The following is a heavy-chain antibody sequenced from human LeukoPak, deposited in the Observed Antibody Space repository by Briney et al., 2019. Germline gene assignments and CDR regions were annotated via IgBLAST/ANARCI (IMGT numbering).Heavy chain of an antibody. CDR2: IIPIFGTA. D-gene: IGHD6-13*01. J-gene: IGHJ4*02. CDR3: ARSRYSSSWALDY. V-gene: IGHV1-69*13. CDR1: GGTFSSYA. Sequence: SVKVSCKASGGTFSSYAISWVRQAPGQGLEWMGGIIPIFGTANYAQKFQGRVTITADESTSTAYMELSSLRSEDTAVYYCARSRYSSSWALDYWGQGTLVTVSS.